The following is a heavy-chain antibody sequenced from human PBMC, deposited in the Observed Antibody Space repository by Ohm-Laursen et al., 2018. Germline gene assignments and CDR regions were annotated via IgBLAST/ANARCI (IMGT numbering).Heavy chain of an antibody. CDR1: GGSISSYY. D-gene: IGHD1-26*01. Sequence: SETLSLTCTVSGGSISSYYWSWVRQPPGKGLEWIGYIHNSGSTNYNPSLKSRVTIATDTSKNQLSLKLSFVTAADTAVYYCARRANSAFPYYLDYWGQGTLVTASS. CDR2: IHNSGST. V-gene: IGHV4-59*08. J-gene: IGHJ4*02. CDR3: ARRANSAFPYYLDY.